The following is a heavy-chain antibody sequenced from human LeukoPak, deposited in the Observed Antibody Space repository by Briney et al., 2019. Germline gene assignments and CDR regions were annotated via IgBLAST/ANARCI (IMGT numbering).Heavy chain of an antibody. CDR1: GGTFSSYA. D-gene: IGHD4-11*01. J-gene: IGHJ6*03. CDR3: ARDRGASTVTTRSYYYYMDV. Sequence: ASVKVSCKASGGTFSSYAISWVRQAPGQGLEWMGGIIPIFGTANYAQEFQGRVTITTDESTSTAYMELSSLRSEDTAVYYCARDRGASTVTTRSYYYYMDVWGKGTTVTVSS. CDR2: IIPIFGTA. V-gene: IGHV1-69*05.